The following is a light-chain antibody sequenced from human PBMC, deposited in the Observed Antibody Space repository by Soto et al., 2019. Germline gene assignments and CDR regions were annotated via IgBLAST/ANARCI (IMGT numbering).Light chain of an antibody. CDR3: QQYYIYPPT. CDR1: QSVSGN. Sequence: IPITQSPASFSASPAARVTITCRASQSVSGNLAWYQQKPGGAPKLLIYSASTLQSGVPSRFSGSGFGTDFALAISGLQAEDFATYYCQQYYIYPPTFGRGTKVDIK. CDR2: SAS. J-gene: IGKJ1*01. V-gene: IGKV1-8*01.